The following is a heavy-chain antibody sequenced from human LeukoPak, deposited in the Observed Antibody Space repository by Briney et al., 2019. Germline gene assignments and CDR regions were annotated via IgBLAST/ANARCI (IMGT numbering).Heavy chain of an antibody. CDR2: ISGSGGNT. D-gene: IGHD3-16*01. CDR3: AKGGLRGGTYNDDF. V-gene: IGHV3-23*01. Sequence: GGSLRLSCAASGFTFSSFSMSWVRQAPGKGLGWVSGISGSGGNTYYAEALTGRFTVSRDNSKNTLYLQMNSLRAEDTALYYCAKGGLRGGTYNDDFWGQGTLVTVSS. J-gene: IGHJ4*02. CDR1: GFTFSSFS.